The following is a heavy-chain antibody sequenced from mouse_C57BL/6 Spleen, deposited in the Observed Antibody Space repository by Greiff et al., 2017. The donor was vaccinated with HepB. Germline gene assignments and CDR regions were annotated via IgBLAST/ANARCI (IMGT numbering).Heavy chain of an antibody. D-gene: IGHD2-3*01. CDR2: FYPRSGII. V-gene: IGHV1-62-2*01. Sequence: QVQLQQSGAELVKPGASVKLSCKASGYTFTEYTIHWVKQRPGQGLEWIGWFYPRSGIIKYNEKFKDKATLTADKSSSTVYMGLSRLTSEDSAVYFCARLDCALGGYYYFGYWGQGTTLTVSS. CDR1: GYTFTEYT. CDR3: ARLDCALGGYYYFGY. J-gene: IGHJ2*01.